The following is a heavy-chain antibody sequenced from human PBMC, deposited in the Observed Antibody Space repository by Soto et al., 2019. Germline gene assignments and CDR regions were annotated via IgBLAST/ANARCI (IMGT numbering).Heavy chain of an antibody. Sequence: QVQLQESGPKLVKPSETLSLTCTVSGVSISSYYWSWIRQPPGKGLEWFGYIYYTGSTNYNPSLKSRVTMSIDPSKNQFSLKLSSVTAADTSVYYWASNYYHSIDVWGKGTTVTVSS. CDR2: IYYTGST. CDR1: GVSISSYY. V-gene: IGHV4-59*08. CDR3: ASNYYHSIDV. J-gene: IGHJ6*03.